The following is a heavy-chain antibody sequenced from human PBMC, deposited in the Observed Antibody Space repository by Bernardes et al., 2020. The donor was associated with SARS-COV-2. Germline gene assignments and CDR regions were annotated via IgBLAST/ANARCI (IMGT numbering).Heavy chain of an antibody. Sequence: GGSLILSCAASGFTFRTYWMHWVRQAPGKGLMWVSRINSDGRTTTYADSVKGRFTISKDNTKNTLYLQMNSLRAEDTGVYYCVRGPSDGHGRFEYWGQGTLGTVSS. J-gene: IGHJ4*02. CDR3: VRGPSDGHGRFEY. V-gene: IGHV3-74*01. CDR1: GFTFRTYW. CDR2: INSDGRTT.